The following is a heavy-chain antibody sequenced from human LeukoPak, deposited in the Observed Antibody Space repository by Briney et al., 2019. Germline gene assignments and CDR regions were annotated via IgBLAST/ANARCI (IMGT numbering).Heavy chain of an antibody. J-gene: IGHJ4*02. Sequence: GGSLRLSCAASGFTVSNFAMSWVRLAPGKGLEWVSVISGSGDSTYYADSVKGRFTISRDNSKNSLYLQLNSLGDEDTAVYYCAKLPGGSCHLPADYWGQGTLVTVSS. CDR2: ISGSGDST. CDR3: AKLPGGSCHLPADY. V-gene: IGHV3-23*01. D-gene: IGHD2-15*01. CDR1: GFTVSNFA.